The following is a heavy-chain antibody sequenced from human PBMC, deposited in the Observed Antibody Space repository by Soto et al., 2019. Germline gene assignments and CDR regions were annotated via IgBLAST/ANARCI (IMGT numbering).Heavy chain of an antibody. CDR2: ITGDGDDT. J-gene: IGHJ6*03. V-gene: IGHV3-23*01. CDR1: GFTFRGYA. Sequence: GGSLRLSCEGSGFTFRGYAMSWVRQPPGKGLEWVTAITGDGDDTYHSDSVKGRFTISRDNSKNTLYLQMNSLRAEDTAVYCCAKAIAVAEKVYYYYMDVWGKGTTVTVSS. CDR3: AKAIAVAEKVYYYYMDV. D-gene: IGHD6-19*01.